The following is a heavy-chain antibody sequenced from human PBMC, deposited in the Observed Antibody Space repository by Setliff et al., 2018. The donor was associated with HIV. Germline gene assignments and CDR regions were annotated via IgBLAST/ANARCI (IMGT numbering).Heavy chain of an antibody. J-gene: IGHJ4*02. Sequence: SETLSLTCSVSGDSFSTSSYFWGWVRQSPGKGLEWIANIYYTGFTYCNPSLKSRVTISIDKSKSQFPLNLTSVTASDTAVYYCAREGRGDPSLATTRLDYWGQGKLVTVSS. V-gene: IGHV4-39*02. D-gene: IGHD1-1*01. CDR2: IYYTGFT. CDR3: AREGRGDPSLATTRLDY. CDR1: GDSFSTSSYF.